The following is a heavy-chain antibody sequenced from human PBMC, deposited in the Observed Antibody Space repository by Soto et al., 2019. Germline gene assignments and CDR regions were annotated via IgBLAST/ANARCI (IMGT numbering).Heavy chain of an antibody. J-gene: IGHJ6*02. Sequence: QVQLVESGGGVVQPGRSLRLSCAASGFTFSSYGMHWVRQAPGKGLEWVAVISYDGSNKYYADSVKGRFTISRDNPKNTLYLQMNSLRAEDTAVYYCAKDRAIFGVVKDGMDVWGQGTTVTVSS. V-gene: IGHV3-30*18. CDR1: GFTFSSYG. CDR2: ISYDGSNK. CDR3: AKDRAIFGVVKDGMDV. D-gene: IGHD3-3*01.